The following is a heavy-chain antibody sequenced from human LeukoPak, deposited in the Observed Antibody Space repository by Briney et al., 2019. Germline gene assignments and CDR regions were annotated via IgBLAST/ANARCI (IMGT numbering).Heavy chain of an antibody. CDR3: ARGQTMVRGVRDWFDP. D-gene: IGHD3-10*01. V-gene: IGHV1-2*02. Sequence: ASVKVSCKASGYTFTAYYMHWVRQAPGQGLEWMGWINPNSGGTNYAQKLQGRVTMTTDTSTSTAYMELRSLRSDDTAVYYCARGQTMVRGVRDWFDPWGQGTLVTVSS. J-gene: IGHJ5*02. CDR2: INPNSGGT. CDR1: GYTFTAYY.